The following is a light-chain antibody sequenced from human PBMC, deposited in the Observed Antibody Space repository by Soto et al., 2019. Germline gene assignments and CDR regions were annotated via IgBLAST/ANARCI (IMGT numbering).Light chain of an antibody. V-gene: IGKV3-20*01. CDR1: QSVSGNY. Sequence: IMLTQSPGSLSLSPGERITLSCRASQSVSGNYLAWYQQKPGQAPRLLIFGASHRATGIPDRFTGSGSGTDFTLTISRLEPEDFAVYYCQQYGNSPMYSFGQGTKLEIK. CDR3: QQYGNSPMYS. CDR2: GAS. J-gene: IGKJ2*03.